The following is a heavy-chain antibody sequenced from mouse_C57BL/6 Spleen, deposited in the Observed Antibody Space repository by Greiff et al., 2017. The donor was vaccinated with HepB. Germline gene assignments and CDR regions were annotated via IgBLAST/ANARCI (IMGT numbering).Heavy chain of an antibody. CDR1: GYTFTSYW. CDR2: IDPSDSYT. J-gene: IGHJ3*01. Sequence: VQLQQPGAELVRPGTSVKLSCKASGYTFTSYWMHWVKQRPGQGLEWIGVIDPSDSYTNYNQKFKGKATLTVDTSSSTAYMQLSSLTSEDSAVYYCARGGNSPGFAYWGQGTLVTVSA. V-gene: IGHV1-59*01. D-gene: IGHD2-1*01. CDR3: ARGGNSPGFAY.